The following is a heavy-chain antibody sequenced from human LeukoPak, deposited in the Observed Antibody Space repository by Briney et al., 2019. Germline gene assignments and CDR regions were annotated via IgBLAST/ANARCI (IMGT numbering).Heavy chain of an antibody. V-gene: IGHV1-2*02. J-gene: IGHJ5*02. CDR1: GYTFTSYG. CDR2: INPNSGGT. CDR3: ARISRFLDRYGGNFWFDP. Sequence: GASVKVSCKASGYTFTSYGISWVRQAPGQGLEWMGWINPNSGGTNYAQKFQGRVTMTRDTSISTAYMELSRLRSDDTAVYYCARISRFLDRYGGNFWFDPWGQGTLVTVSS. D-gene: IGHD3-3*01.